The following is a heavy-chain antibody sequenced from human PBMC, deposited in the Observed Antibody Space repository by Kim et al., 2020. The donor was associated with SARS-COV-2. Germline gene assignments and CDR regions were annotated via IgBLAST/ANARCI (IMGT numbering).Heavy chain of an antibody. CDR2: ISSSGSTI. V-gene: IGHV3-11*04. Sequence: GGSLRLSCAASGFTFSDYYMSWIRQAPGKGLEWVSYISSSGSTIYYADSVKGRFTISRDNAKNSLYLQMNSLRAEDTAVYYCARDRAPRLRYFDWDYYYSAMAVWGQGTTVTVSS. CDR3: ARDRAPRLRYFDWDYYYSAMAV. D-gene: IGHD3-9*01. J-gene: IGHJ6*02. CDR1: GFTFSDYY.